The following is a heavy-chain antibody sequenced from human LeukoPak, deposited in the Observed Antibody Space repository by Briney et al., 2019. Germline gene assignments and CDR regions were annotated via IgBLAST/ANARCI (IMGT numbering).Heavy chain of an antibody. D-gene: IGHD1-14*01. CDR1: GFTFSSYS. J-gene: IGHJ4*02. Sequence: PGGSLRLSCAASGFTFSSYSMNWVRQAPGKGLEWVSSISSSSSYIYYADSVKGRFTISRDNAKNSLYLQMNSLRAEDTAVYYCARLPERARPFDYWGQGTLVTVSS. V-gene: IGHV3-21*01. CDR2: ISSSSSYI. CDR3: ARLPERARPFDY.